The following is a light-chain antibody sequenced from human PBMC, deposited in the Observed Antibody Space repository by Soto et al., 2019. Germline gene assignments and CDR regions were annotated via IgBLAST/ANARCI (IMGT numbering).Light chain of an antibody. CDR3: QQYGDSPLT. Sequence: EILLTQSPSTLSLSPGEGVTLSCRASQSVTVNSLAWYQQKPGHAPRLLIYAASTRAAAVPDRFTGSGSGTDFALTISRLEPEDFGVYYCQQYGDSPLTSGPGTKVDIK. CDR1: QSVTVNS. CDR2: AAS. V-gene: IGKV3-20*01. J-gene: IGKJ3*01.